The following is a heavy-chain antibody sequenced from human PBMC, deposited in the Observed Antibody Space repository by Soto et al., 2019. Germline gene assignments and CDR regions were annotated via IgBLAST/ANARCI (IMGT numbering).Heavy chain of an antibody. Sequence: QVQLAQSGAEVKKPGASVKVSCKASGYTFTSYGISWVRQAPGQGLEWMGWISAYNGNTNYAQKLQGRVTMTTDTSTSTAYMELRSLRSDDTAVYYCARDLKIPGGDYGGNEPIDYWGQGTLVTVSS. CDR1: GYTFTSYG. CDR2: ISAYNGNT. J-gene: IGHJ4*02. D-gene: IGHD4-17*01. V-gene: IGHV1-18*01. CDR3: ARDLKIPGGDYGGNEPIDY.